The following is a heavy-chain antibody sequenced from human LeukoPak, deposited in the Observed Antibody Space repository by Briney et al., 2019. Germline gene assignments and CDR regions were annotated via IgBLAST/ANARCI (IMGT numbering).Heavy chain of an antibody. J-gene: IGHJ3*02. D-gene: IGHD1-7*01. CDR2: INHNSCCS. V-gene: IGHV1-2*02. Sequence: ASVQVSCKASGYTFTGYYMHWLRQAPAQGREWMGWINHNSCCSNYAQKFQGRVTMNRDRSISTAYVELSGLRSDDRAGCYCSIAADNWNYVAFDSCGQARMVTASS. CDR1: GYTFTGYY. CDR3: SIAADNWNYVAFDS.